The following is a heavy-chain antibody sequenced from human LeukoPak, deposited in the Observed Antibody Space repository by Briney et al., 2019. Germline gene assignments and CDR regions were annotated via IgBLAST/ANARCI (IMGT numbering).Heavy chain of an antibody. CDR3: AKDWESSSWYFDY. CDR1: GFTFDDYA. Sequence: PGRSLRLSCVASGFTFDDYAMHWVRQAPGKGLEWVSGISWNSGSIGYADSVKGRFTISRDNSKNTLYLQMNSLRAEDTAVYYCAKDWESSSWYFDYWGQGTLVTVSS. J-gene: IGHJ4*02. CDR2: ISWNSGSI. D-gene: IGHD6-13*01. V-gene: IGHV3-9*01.